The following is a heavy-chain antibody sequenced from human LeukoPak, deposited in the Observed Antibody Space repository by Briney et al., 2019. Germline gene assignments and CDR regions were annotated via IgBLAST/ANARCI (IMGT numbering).Heavy chain of an antibody. J-gene: IGHJ4*02. CDR2: ISPDGSYK. CDR1: GFTFSRHW. Sequence: GGSRRLSCAASGFTFSRHWMTWVRQAPGKGLEWVAIISPDGSYKKYVDSVRGRFTISRDNAESSLYLQMNTLRAEDTAVYYCARGATYGGGDYWGQGTLVTVSS. CDR3: ARGATYGGGDY. D-gene: IGHD4-23*01. V-gene: IGHV3-7*01.